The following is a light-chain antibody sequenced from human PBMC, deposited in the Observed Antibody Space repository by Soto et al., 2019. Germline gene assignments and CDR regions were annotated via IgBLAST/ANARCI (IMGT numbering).Light chain of an antibody. Sequence: QSALTQPASVSGSPGQSITISCTGTSSDVGAHNYVSWYQQHPVKAPKLMIYDVSSRPSGISNRFSGSKSGNTASLTISGVQAEDEADYYCSSYASSSTVIFVGGTKLTVL. CDR2: DVS. CDR3: SSYASSSTVI. V-gene: IGLV2-14*01. J-gene: IGLJ2*01. CDR1: SSDVGAHNY.